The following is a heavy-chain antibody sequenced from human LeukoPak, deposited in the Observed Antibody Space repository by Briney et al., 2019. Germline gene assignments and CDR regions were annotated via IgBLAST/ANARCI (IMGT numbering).Heavy chain of an antibody. J-gene: IGHJ4*02. D-gene: IGHD6-19*01. CDR1: GFTFSSYS. CDR3: ARIAVADPLDY. Sequence: GGSLRLSCAASGFTFSSYSMNWVRQAPGKGLEWVSVIYSGGSTYYADSVKGRFTISRDNSKNTLYLQMNSLRAEDTAVYYCARIAVADPLDYWGQGTLVTVSS. V-gene: IGHV3-66*02. CDR2: IYSGGST.